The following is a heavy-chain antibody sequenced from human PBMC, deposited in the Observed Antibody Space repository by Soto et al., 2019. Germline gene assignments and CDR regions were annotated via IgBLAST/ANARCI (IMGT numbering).Heavy chain of an antibody. Sequence: EVQLLESGGGLVQPGGSLRLSCAASGFTFSSYAMSWVRQAPGKGLEWVSAISGSGGSTYYADSVKGRFTISRDNSKNTLYLQMNSLRAEDTAVYYCAKVRGRDGYNPTKDNYYYYGMDVWGQGTTVTVSS. CDR1: GFTFSSYA. D-gene: IGHD5-12*01. J-gene: IGHJ6*02. V-gene: IGHV3-23*01. CDR2: ISGSGGST. CDR3: AKVRGRDGYNPTKDNYYYYGMDV.